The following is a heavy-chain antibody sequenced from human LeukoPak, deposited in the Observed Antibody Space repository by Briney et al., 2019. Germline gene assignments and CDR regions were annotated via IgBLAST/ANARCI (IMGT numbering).Heavy chain of an antibody. V-gene: IGHV3-23*01. Sequence: GGSVRLSCAASEFTFSSYAMSWVRQAPGKGLEWVSAISGSGGSTYYADSVKGRFTISRDNSKNTLYLQMNSLRAEDTAVYYCAKLLAVAGSFDIWGQGTMVTVSS. CDR1: EFTFSSYA. CDR3: AKLLAVAGSFDI. CDR2: ISGSGGST. J-gene: IGHJ3*02. D-gene: IGHD6-19*01.